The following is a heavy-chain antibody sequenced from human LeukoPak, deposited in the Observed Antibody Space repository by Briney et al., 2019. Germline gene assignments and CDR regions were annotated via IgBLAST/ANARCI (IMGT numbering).Heavy chain of an antibody. Sequence: ASVKVSCKASGATFGSHSISWVRQAPGPGLEWMGGIVPMFGTDVYAQRFQGRVTVTADESTTTAYMELISLTSEDTAMYYCARDLLSVDNYDALDIWGQGTMVTVSS. V-gene: IGHV1-69*13. J-gene: IGHJ3*02. CDR2: IVPMFGTD. D-gene: IGHD5-12*01. CDR1: GATFGSHS. CDR3: ARDLLSVDNYDALDI.